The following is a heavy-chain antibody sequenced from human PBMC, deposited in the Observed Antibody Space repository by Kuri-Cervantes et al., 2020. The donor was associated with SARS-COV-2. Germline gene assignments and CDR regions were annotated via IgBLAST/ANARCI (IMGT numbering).Heavy chain of an antibody. J-gene: IGHJ4*02. CDR1: GYTFTSYG. V-gene: IGHV1-18*01. CDR2: IGAYNGNT. CDR3: ARASTTVTTVDY. D-gene: IGHD1-1*01. Sequence: ASVKVSCKASGYTFTSYGISWVRRAPGQGLEWMGWIGAYNGNTNYAQKLQGRVTMTTDTSTSTAYMELRSLRSDDTAVYYCARASTTVTTVDYWGQGTLVTVSS.